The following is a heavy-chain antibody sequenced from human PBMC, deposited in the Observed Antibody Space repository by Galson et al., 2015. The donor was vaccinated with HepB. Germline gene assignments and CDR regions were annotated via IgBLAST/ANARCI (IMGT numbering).Heavy chain of an antibody. CDR1: GYSFTSYW. J-gene: IGHJ5*02. V-gene: IGHV5-51*03. CDR3: VRRRGTYGDYDVVDWFDP. Sequence: QSGAEVKKPGESLKISCKGSGYSFTSYWIGWERQMPGKGLEWMGIIYTGTSGTRYIPSFKGQVTISADKSISTAYLQWSSLKASDTAMYYCVRRRGTYGDYDVVDWFDPWGQGTLVTVSS. D-gene: IGHD4-17*01. CDR2: IYTGTSGT.